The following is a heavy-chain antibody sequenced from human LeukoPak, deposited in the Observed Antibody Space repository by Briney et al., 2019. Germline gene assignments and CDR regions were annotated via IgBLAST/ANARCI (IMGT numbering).Heavy chain of an antibody. CDR1: GYTFTSYD. CDR3: ARGVCSSTCCYRRWFDP. D-gene: IGHD2-2*01. Sequence: ASVKVSCKASGYTFTSYDINWVRQATGQGLEWMGWMNPNSGNTGYAQKFQGRVTMTRNTSISTAYMELSSLRSEDTAVYYCARGVCSSTCCYRRWFDPWGQGTLVPVSP. J-gene: IGHJ5*02. V-gene: IGHV1-8*01. CDR2: MNPNSGNT.